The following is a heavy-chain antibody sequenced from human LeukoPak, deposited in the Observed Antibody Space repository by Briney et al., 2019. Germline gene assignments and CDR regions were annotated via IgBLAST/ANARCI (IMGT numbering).Heavy chain of an antibody. CDR1: GFTFSSYG. CDR3: ARNVFGYYFDY. Sequence: GGSLRLSCAASGFTFSSYGMHWVRQAPGKGLEWVAVISYDGSNKYYADSVKGRFTISRDNSKNTLYPQMNSLRAEDTAVYYCARNVFGYYFDYWGQGTLVTVSS. CDR2: ISYDGSNK. V-gene: IGHV3-30*03. J-gene: IGHJ4*02. D-gene: IGHD3-16*01.